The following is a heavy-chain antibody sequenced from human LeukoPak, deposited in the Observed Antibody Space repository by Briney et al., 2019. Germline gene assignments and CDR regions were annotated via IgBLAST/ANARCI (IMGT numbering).Heavy chain of an antibody. CDR2: ISSSSSYI. J-gene: IGHJ4*02. CDR1: GFSFSSYI. CDR3: ARSWQWLIFDY. V-gene: IGHV3-21*01. Sequence: PGGSLRLSCAVSGFSFSSYIMNWVRQAPGKGLEWVSSISSSSSYIYYADSVKGRFTISRDNSKNTLYLQMNSLRAEDTAVYYCARSWQWLIFDYWGQGTLVTVSS. D-gene: IGHD6-19*01.